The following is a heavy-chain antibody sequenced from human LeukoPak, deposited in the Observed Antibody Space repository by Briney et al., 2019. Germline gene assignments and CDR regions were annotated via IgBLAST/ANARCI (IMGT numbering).Heavy chain of an antibody. V-gene: IGHV4-34*01. CDR2: INHSGST. CDR3: ARDHLGGYYYDSSGYPWWFDP. D-gene: IGHD3-22*01. J-gene: IGHJ5*02. CDR1: GGSFSGYY. Sequence: SETLSLTCAVYGGSFSGYYWSWIRQPPGKGLEWIGEINHSGSTNYNPSLKSRVTISVDTSKSQFSLKLSSVTAADTAVYYCARDHLGGYYYDSSGYPWWFDPWGQGTLVTVSS.